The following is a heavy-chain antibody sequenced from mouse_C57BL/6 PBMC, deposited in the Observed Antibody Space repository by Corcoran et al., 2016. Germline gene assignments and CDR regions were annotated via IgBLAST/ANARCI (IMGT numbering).Heavy chain of an antibody. J-gene: IGHJ3*01. CDR2: IEPEEGET. V-gene: IGHV14-2*01. Sequence: EVQLQQSGAELVKPGASVKLSCTASGFNIKDYYMHWVKQRTDQGLEWIGRIEPEEGETKYAPKFQGKATINADTSSNKASLQVSSLTSEDTAVYYCARGALLSVAYWGQGTLVTVSA. D-gene: IGHD1-1*01. CDR3: ARGALLSVAY. CDR1: GFNIKDYY.